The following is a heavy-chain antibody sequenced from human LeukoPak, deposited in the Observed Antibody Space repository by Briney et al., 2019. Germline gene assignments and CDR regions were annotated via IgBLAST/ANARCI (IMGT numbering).Heavy chain of an antibody. V-gene: IGHV3-33*08. CDR2: IWYDGSYK. CDR3: ARESPYCSSPSCYFDY. J-gene: IGHJ4*02. D-gene: IGHD2-2*01. CDR1: GFTFSSYA. Sequence: GGSLRLSCAASGFTFSSYAMSWVRQAPGKGLEWVSVIWYDGSYKYYADSVKGRFTISRDNSKNTLYLQMNSLRAEDTAVYYCARESPYCSSPSCYFDYWGQGTLVTVSS.